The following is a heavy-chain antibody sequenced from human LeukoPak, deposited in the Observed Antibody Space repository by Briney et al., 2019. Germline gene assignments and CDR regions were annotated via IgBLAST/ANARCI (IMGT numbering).Heavy chain of an antibody. CDR3: ARDPGRGATTVVTPKPYYFDY. CDR2: IYYSGST. D-gene: IGHD4-23*01. CDR1: GGSISSSSYY. Sequence: SETLSLTCTVSGGSISSSSYYWGWIRQPPGKGLEWIGSIYYSGSTYYNPSLKSRVTISVDTSKNQFSLKLSSVTAADTAVYYCARDPGRGATTVVTPKPYYFDYWGQGTLVTVSS. V-gene: IGHV4-39*07. J-gene: IGHJ4*02.